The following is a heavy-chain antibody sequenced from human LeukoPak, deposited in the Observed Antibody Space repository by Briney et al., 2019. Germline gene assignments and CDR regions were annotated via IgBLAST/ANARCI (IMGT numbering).Heavy chain of an antibody. CDR2: IYYSGST. J-gene: IGHJ4*02. V-gene: IGHV4-4*02. D-gene: IGHD5-18*01. CDR1: GGSISSKNW. Sequence: PSETLSVTCAVSGGSISSKNWWIWFGKPPGKGLEGTGSIYYSGSTYYNQSLKSRVTLSVDTSKNQFSLKLSSVTAADTAVYYCASNGYSDGPFDYWGQGTLVTVSS. CDR3: ASNGYSDGPFDY.